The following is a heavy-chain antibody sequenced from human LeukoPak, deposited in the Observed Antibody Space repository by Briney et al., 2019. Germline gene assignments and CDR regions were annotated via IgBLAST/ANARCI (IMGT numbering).Heavy chain of an antibody. CDR2: IYYSGST. Sequence: SETLSLTCTVSGGSISSYYWSWIRQPPGKGLEWIGYIYYSGSTNYNPSLKSRVTISVDTSKNQFSLKLSSVTAADTAVYYCASHGYSYGPYYSDYWGQGTLVTVSS. V-gene: IGHV4-59*08. CDR1: GGSISSYY. CDR3: ASHGYSYGPYYSDY. J-gene: IGHJ4*02. D-gene: IGHD5-18*01.